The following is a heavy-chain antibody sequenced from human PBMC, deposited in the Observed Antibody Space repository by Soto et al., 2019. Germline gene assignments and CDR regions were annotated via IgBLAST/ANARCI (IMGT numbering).Heavy chain of an antibody. Sequence: SVKVSCKASGYTFTSYDINWVRQAPGQGLEWMGGIIPIFGTANYAQKFQGRVTITADESTSTAYMELSSLRSEDTAVYYCARVPEYYDFWSGYYRFPRGKDYYYYGMDVWGQGTTVTVSS. J-gene: IGHJ6*02. CDR2: IIPIFGTA. V-gene: IGHV1-69*13. D-gene: IGHD3-3*01. CDR1: GYTFTSYD. CDR3: ARVPEYYDFWSGYYRFPRGKDYYYYGMDV.